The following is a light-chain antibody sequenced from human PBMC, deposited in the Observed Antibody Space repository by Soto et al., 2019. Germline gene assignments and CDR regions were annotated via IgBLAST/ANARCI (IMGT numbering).Light chain of an antibody. Sequence: EIVLTQSPGTLSLSPGERATLSCRASQSVSSSYLAGYQQKPGQAPGLLIYGASSRATGIPDRFSGSGSGTDFTLTISRLEPEDFALYYCQQYASSPPITFGPGTNVDIK. V-gene: IGKV3-20*01. J-gene: IGKJ3*01. CDR1: QSVSSSY. CDR3: QQYASSPPIT. CDR2: GAS.